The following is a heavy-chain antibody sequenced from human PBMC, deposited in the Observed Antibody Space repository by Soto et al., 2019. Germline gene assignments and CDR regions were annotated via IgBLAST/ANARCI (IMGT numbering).Heavy chain of an antibody. D-gene: IGHD5-18*01. J-gene: IGHJ6*02. CDR2: VWYDGTTK. Sequence: SCAASGFTFSSYGMHWVRQAPGKGLEWVAVVWYDGTTKYYADSVKGRFTISRDNSKNTLYLQMNSLRAEDTAVYYCAREQWIQLWNHYGMDVWGQGTTVTVSS. CDR3: AREQWIQLWNHYGMDV. CDR1: GFTFSSYG. V-gene: IGHV3-33*01.